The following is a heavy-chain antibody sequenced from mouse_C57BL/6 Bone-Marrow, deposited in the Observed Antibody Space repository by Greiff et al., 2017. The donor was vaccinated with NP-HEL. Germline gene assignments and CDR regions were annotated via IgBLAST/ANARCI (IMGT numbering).Heavy chain of an antibody. CDR2: INPSTGGT. Sequence: EVQLQESGPELVKPGASVKISCKASGYSFTGYYMNWVKQSPEKSLEWIGEINPSTGGTTYNQKFKAKATLTVDKSSSTAYMQLKSLTSEDSAVYYCAINMYSSYEAWFAYWGQGTLVTVSA. V-gene: IGHV1-42*01. CDR3: AINMYSSYEAWFAY. D-gene: IGHD1-1*01. J-gene: IGHJ3*01. CDR1: GYSFTGYY.